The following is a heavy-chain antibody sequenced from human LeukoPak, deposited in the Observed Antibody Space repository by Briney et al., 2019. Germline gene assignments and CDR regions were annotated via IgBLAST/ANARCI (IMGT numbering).Heavy chain of an antibody. Sequence: GSSVKVSCKASGGTFSSYAISWVRQAPGQGLEWMGRIIPILGIANYAQKFQGRVTITADKSTSTAYMELSSLRSEDTAVYYCATQILTGYCHRGAFDIWGQGTMVTVSS. CDR1: GGTFSSYA. CDR2: IIPILGIA. D-gene: IGHD3-9*01. V-gene: IGHV1-69*04. CDR3: ATQILTGYCHRGAFDI. J-gene: IGHJ3*02.